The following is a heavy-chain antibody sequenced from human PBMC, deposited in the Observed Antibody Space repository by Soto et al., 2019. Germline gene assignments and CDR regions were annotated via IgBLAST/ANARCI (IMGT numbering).Heavy chain of an antibody. J-gene: IGHJ4*02. CDR3: ARAIIAAAGVYYFDY. D-gene: IGHD6-13*01. V-gene: IGHV3-74*01. CDR1: AFTLSNYW. Sequence: GGSLRLSCAASAFTLSNYWMHWVRQAPGKGLVWVSRVNPDGSITHYADSVKGRFTISRDNAKNSLYLQMNSLRAEDTAVYYCARAIIAAAGVYYFDYWGQGTLVTVSS. CDR2: VNPDGSIT.